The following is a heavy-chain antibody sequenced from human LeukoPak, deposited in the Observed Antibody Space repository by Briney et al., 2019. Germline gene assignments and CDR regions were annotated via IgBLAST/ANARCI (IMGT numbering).Heavy chain of an antibody. V-gene: IGHV3-48*02. D-gene: IGHD3-16*01. J-gene: IGHJ5*02. CDR3: ARPTLTYTFDP. CDR2: ISGSSTTI. CDR1: GFTFSSYG. Sequence: PGGSLRLSCAASGFTFSSYGMHWVRQAPGKGLEWVSHISGSSTTIYYADSVKGRFTISRDNAKNLLYLQMNSLRDEDTAVYYCARPTLTYTFDPWGQGTLVTVSS.